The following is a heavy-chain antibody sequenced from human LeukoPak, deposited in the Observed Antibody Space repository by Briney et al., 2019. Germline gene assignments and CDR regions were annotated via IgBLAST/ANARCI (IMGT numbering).Heavy chain of an antibody. CDR3: ARQLRQQLVRGWFDP. J-gene: IGHJ5*02. CDR2: IIPIFGTA. V-gene: IGHV1-69*13. Sequence: ASVKVSCKASGYTFTSYGISWVRQAPGQGLEWMGGIIPIFGTANYAQKFQGRVTITADESTSTAYMELSSLRSEDTAVYYCARQLRQQLVRGWFDPWGQGTLVTVSS. D-gene: IGHD6-13*01. CDR1: GYTFTSYG.